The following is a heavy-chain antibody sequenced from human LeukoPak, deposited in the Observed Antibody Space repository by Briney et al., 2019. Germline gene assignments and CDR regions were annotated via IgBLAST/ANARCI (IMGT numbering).Heavy chain of an antibody. Sequence: PSETLSLTCTVSGGSISSYYWTWIRQPPGKGLEWIGYIFYSGSTDYNPSLKSRVTISVDTSKNQFSLKLSSVTAADTAVYYCATVGTSSRGGFDYWGQGTLVTVSS. CDR1: GGSISSYY. CDR2: IFYSGST. V-gene: IGHV4-59*01. CDR3: ATVGTSSRGGFDY. D-gene: IGHD3-10*01. J-gene: IGHJ4*02.